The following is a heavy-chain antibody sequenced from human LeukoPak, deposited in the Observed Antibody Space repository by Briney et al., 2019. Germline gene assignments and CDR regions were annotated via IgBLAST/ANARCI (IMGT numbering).Heavy chain of an antibody. CDR3: ATSATYNYFDY. D-gene: IGHD4/OR15-4a*01. CDR1: GFTFSNYN. CDR2: ISRGSTTI. V-gene: IGHV3-48*01. Sequence: GGSLRLSCAASGFTFSNYNMNWFRQAPGKGLEWVSYISRGSTTIYYADSLKGRFTVSRDNAKNSLYLQMNNLRAEDTAVYYCATSATYNYFDYWGLGTLVTVSS. J-gene: IGHJ4*02.